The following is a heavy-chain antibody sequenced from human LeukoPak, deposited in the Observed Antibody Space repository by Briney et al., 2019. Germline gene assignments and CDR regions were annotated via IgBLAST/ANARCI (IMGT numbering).Heavy chain of an antibody. CDR1: GFTFSSYQ. CDR2: INSDGSNT. V-gene: IGHV3-74*01. D-gene: IGHD1-1*01. J-gene: IGHJ4*02. Sequence: GSLRLSCAASGFTFSSYQLHWVRQAPGKGLLWVSRINSDGSNTSYADSVKGRFTISRDNAKNTLYLQLNGLRAEDTAVYYCARAWKVDYWGQGTLVTVSS. CDR3: ARAWKVDY.